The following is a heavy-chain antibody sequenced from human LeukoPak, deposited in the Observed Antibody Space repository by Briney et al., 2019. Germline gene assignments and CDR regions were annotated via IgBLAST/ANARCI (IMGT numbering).Heavy chain of an antibody. CDR3: ARHWLVGATRRRAFDI. CDR2: IYYSGSI. CDR1: GGSISSYY. Sequence: PSETLSLTCTVSGGSISSYYWSWIRQPPGKGLEWIGYIYYSGSINYNPSLKSRVTISVDTSKNQFSLKLSSVTAADTAVYYCARHWLVGATRRRAFDIWGQGTMVTVSS. V-gene: IGHV4-59*08. J-gene: IGHJ3*02. D-gene: IGHD1-26*01.